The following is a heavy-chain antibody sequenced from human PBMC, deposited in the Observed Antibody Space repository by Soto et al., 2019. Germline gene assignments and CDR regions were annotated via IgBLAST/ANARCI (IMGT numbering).Heavy chain of an antibody. Sequence: GGSLRLSCLASGFAFSSYAMSWVRQAPGKGLEWVSAISGSGGSTYYADSVKGRFTISRDNSKNTLYLQMNSLRAEDTAVHYCSKDKLLWFGELLFDWFDPWGQGT. V-gene: IGHV3-23*01. D-gene: IGHD3-10*01. CDR1: GFAFSSYA. CDR2: ISGSGGST. CDR3: SKDKLLWFGELLFDWFDP. J-gene: IGHJ5*02.